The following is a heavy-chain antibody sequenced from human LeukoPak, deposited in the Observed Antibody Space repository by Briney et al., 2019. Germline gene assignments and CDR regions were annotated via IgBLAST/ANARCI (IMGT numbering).Heavy chain of an antibody. CDR3: AKEVPGYSYGYGMDV. J-gene: IGHJ6*02. CDR2: ISYDGSNK. Sequence: GGSLRLSCAASGFTFSSYGMHWVRQAPGKGLEWVAVISYDGSNKYYADPVKGRFTISRDNSKNTLYLQMNSLRAEDTAVYYCAKEVPGYSYGYGMDVWGQGTTVTVSS. CDR1: GFTFSSYG. V-gene: IGHV3-30*18. D-gene: IGHD5-18*01.